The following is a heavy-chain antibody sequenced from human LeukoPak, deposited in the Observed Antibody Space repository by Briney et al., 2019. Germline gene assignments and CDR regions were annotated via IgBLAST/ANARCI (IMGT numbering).Heavy chain of an antibody. D-gene: IGHD6-13*01. CDR1: GYSFTSYW. V-gene: IGHV5-51*01. J-gene: IGHJ5*02. Sequence: GESLKISCKGSGYSFTSYWIGWVRQMPGKGLEWMGIIYPGDSDTRYSPSFRGQVTISADKSISTAYLQWSSLKASDTAMYYCARSYSSSWNWFDPWGQGTLVTVSS. CDR2: IYPGDSDT. CDR3: ARSYSSSWNWFDP.